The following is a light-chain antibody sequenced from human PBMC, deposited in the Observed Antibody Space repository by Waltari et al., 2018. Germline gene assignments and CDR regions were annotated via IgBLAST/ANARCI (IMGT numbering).Light chain of an antibody. CDR2: HTS. Sequence: QTVVTQEPSLTVSPGGTVTLTCASSAGAVTSNSFPNWFQQKPGQPPRSLIYHTSNKHPWTPARFSGSPFGGKAALTPSGVQPEDEADYYCLLYHNGALLFGGGTKLTVL. J-gene: IGLJ3*02. CDR3: LLYHNGALL. V-gene: IGLV7-43*01. CDR1: AGAVTSNSF.